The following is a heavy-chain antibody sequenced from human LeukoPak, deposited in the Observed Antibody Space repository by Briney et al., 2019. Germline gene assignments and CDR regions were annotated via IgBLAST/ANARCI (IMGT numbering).Heavy chain of an antibody. CDR1: GYSISSGYY. V-gene: IGHV4-38-2*01. Sequence: SETLSLTCAVSGYSISSGYYWGWIRQPPGKGLEWIGSIYHSGSTYYNPSLKSRVTISVDTSKNQFSLKLSSVTAADTAVYYCARVSLLWFGESQRWFDPGGQGTLVTVSS. CDR2: IYHSGST. CDR3: ARVSLLWFGESQRWFDP. J-gene: IGHJ5*02. D-gene: IGHD3-10*01.